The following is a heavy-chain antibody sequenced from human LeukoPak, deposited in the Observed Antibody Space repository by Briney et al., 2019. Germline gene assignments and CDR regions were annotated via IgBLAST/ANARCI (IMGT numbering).Heavy chain of an antibody. Sequence: GGSLRLSCAASGFTFSGYDMHWVRQPAGKGLEWVSAIGTAGDTFYPGSVKGRFTISRENAKKSLFLQMNSLRAEDTAVYYCARRNTPHGNFDYWGQGTLVTVSS. CDR2: IGTAGDT. CDR3: ARRNTPHGNFDY. D-gene: IGHD1-26*01. J-gene: IGHJ4*02. CDR1: GFTFSGYD. V-gene: IGHV3-13*01.